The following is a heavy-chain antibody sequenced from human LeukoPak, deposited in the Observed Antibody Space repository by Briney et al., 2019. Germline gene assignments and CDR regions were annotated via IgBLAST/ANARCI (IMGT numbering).Heavy chain of an antibody. CDR3: AKDIAAAVGAFDI. CDR2: IIPILGIA. Sequence: SVKVSCKASGGTFSSYAISWVRQAPGQGLEWMGRIIPILGIANYAQKFQGRVTITADKSTSTAYMELSSLRSEDTAVYYCAKDIAAAVGAFDIWGQGTMVTVSS. J-gene: IGHJ3*02. D-gene: IGHD6-13*01. CDR1: GGTFSSYA. V-gene: IGHV1-69*04.